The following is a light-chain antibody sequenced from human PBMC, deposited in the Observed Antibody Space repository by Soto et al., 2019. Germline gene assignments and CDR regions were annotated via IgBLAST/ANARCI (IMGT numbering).Light chain of an antibody. CDR2: DAS. CDR3: QQFEDFPRAII. CDR1: QDISTY. Sequence: DIQMTQSPSSLSASVGDRVTITCQASQDISTYLNWYQQKPGKAPKLLIYDASNLETGVPSRFSGSGSGTDFTVTISSLQPEDIATYYCQQFEDFPRAIIFGQGTRLDLK. J-gene: IGKJ5*01. V-gene: IGKV1-33*01.